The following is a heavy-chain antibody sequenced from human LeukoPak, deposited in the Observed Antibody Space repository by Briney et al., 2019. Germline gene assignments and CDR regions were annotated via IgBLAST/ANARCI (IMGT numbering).Heavy chain of an antibody. D-gene: IGHD3-22*01. J-gene: IGHJ3*02. CDR3: ASDRVYYYDSSGYYPDAFDI. V-gene: IGHV3-66*01. Sequence: GGSLRLSCAASGFTVSSNYMSWVRQAPGKGLEWVSVIYSGGSAYYADSVKGRFTISRDNSKNTLYLQMNSLRAEDTAVYYCASDRVYYYDSSGYYPDAFDIWGQGTMVTVSS. CDR1: GFTVSSNY. CDR2: IYSGGSA.